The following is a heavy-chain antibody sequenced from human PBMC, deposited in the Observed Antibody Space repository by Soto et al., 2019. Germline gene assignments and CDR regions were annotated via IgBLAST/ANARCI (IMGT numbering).Heavy chain of an antibody. CDR3: AKDLAGLSHSIPTIAVAGTFEY. CDR1: GFTFSSYA. Sequence: PGGSLRLACAASGFTFSSYAMSWVRQAPGKGLEWVSAISGSGGSTYYADSVKGRFTISRDNSKNTLYLQMNSLRAEDTAVYYCAKDLAGLSHSIPTIAVAGTFEYWGKGTLVTVSS. CDR2: ISGSGGST. V-gene: IGHV3-23*01. J-gene: IGHJ4*02. D-gene: IGHD6-19*01.